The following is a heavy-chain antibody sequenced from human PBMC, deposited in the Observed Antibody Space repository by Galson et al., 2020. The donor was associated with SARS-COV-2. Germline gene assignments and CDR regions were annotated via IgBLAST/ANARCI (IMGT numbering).Heavy chain of an antibody. CDR1: GFTVSSNY. V-gene: IGHV3-66*01. D-gene: IGHD2-15*01. CDR2: IYSGGST. Sequence: GSLKLSCAASGFTVSSNYMSWVRQAPGKGLEWVSVIYSGGSTYYADSVKGRFTISRDNSKNTLYLQMNSLRAEDTAVYYCARDYRDIVWGQGTLVTVSS. J-gene: IGHJ4*02. CDR3: ARDYRDIV.